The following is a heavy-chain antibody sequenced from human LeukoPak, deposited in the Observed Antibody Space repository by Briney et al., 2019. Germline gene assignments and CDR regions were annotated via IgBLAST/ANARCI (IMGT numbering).Heavy chain of an antibody. D-gene: IGHD6-13*01. J-gene: IGHJ5*02. V-gene: IGHV4-39*01. CDR2: IYYSGST. CDR1: GGSTSSSSYY. Sequence: PSETLSLTCTVSGGSTSSSSYYWGWIRQPPGKGLEWIGSIYYSGSTYYNPSLKSRVTISVDTSKNQFSLKLSSVTAADTAVYYCARLERAAAGSRWFDPWGQGTLVTVSS. CDR3: ARLERAAAGSRWFDP.